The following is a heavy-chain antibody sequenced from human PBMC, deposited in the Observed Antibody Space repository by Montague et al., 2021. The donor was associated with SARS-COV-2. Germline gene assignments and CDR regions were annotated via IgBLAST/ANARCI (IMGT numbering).Heavy chain of an antibody. V-gene: IGHV3-30*01. D-gene: IGHD3-9*01. Sequence: SLRLSCAASGFSFSSYPMHWVRQAPGKGLESVAVLSYTGRNQYYADSVKGRFTISRDNSRNTLFLQMNDLRTEDTAVYYCARTQWADILTGSGALQCWGQGTLVTVSS. CDR3: ARTQWADILTGSGALQC. J-gene: IGHJ4*02. CDR2: LSYTGRNQ. CDR1: GFSFSSYP.